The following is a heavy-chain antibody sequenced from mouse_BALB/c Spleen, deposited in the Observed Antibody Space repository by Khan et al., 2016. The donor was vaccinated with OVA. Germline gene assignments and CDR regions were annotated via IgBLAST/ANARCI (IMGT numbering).Heavy chain of an antibody. D-gene: IGHD1-1*01. Sequence: QIQLVQSGPELKKPGETVKISCKASGYTFTNYGMNWVKQAPGKGLKWMGWIYTYTGEPTYADDFKGLFAFTLESSASTAFLQIHNLTHDATANYFCARCSSRAMDYWGQGTSVTVSS. CDR2: IYTYTGEP. CDR1: GYTFTNYG. V-gene: IGHV9-3-1*01. CDR3: ARCSSRAMDY. J-gene: IGHJ4*01.